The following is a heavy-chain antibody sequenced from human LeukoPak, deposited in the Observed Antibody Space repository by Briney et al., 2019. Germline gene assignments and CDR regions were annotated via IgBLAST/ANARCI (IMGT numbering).Heavy chain of an antibody. J-gene: IGHJ4*02. CDR1: GGTFSSYA. CDR3: ATKRGYSYCDFDY. Sequence: SVKVSCKASGGTFSSYAISWVRQAAGQGLEWMGGIIPIFGTANYAQKFQGRVTITADESTSTDYMELSSLRSEDTDVYYCATKRGYSYCDFDYWGQGTLVTVSS. CDR2: IIPIFGTA. D-gene: IGHD5-18*01. V-gene: IGHV1-69*13.